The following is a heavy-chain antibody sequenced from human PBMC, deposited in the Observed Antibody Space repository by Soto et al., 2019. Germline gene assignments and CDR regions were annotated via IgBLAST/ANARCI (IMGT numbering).Heavy chain of an antibody. CDR3: ARQDYYNYDPFDI. CDR1: GYSFINYW. CDR2: IYPGDSDT. J-gene: IGHJ3*02. D-gene: IGHD3-10*01. Sequence: GESLKISCKGSGYSFINYWIGWVRQMPGKGLEWMGIIYPGDSDTRYSPSFQGQVTISADRSTSTAYLQWSSLKASDTAMYYCARQDYYNYDPFDIWGQGTLVTVSS. V-gene: IGHV5-51*01.